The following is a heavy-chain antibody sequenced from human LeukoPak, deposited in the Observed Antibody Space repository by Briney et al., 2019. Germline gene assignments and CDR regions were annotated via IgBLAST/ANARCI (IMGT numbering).Heavy chain of an antibody. CDR3: ARGRSSMVRGYYYYYMDV. CDR2: LYYSGST. V-gene: IGHV4-39*07. CDR1: GGSISSSSYY. J-gene: IGHJ6*03. Sequence: PETLSLTCAVSGGSISSSSYYWGWIRQPPGKGLEWIGNLYYSGSTYYNPSLKSRVTISVDTSKNQFSLKLSSVTAADTAVYYCARGRSSMVRGYYYYYMDVWGKETTVTISS. D-gene: IGHD3-10*01.